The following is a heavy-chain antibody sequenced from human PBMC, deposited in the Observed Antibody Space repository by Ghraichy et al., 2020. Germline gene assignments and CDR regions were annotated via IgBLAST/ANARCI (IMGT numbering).Heavy chain of an antibody. J-gene: IGHJ4*02. CDR2: ITGSGGTT. CDR1: GFTFSNYA. D-gene: IGHD6-13*01. CDR3: VKHTSSSWGSGHY. V-gene: IGHV3-23*01. Sequence: GGSLRLSCAASGFTFSNYAMSWVRQAPGKGLEWVAPITGSGGTTYYADSVKGRFTISRDDSKNTLYLQMNSLRAEDTAVYYCVKHTSSSWGSGHYWGQGTLVTVSS.